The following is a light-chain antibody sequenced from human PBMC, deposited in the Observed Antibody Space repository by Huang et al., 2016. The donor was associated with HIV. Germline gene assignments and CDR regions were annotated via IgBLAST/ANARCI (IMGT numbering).Light chain of an antibody. J-gene: IGKJ1*01. CDR2: WAS. CDR3: QQYDTSPWT. Sequence: DIVMTQSPDSLAVSLGVRATINCKSSQSVLYSSNNKNYLAWYQQKPGQPPKLLIYWASTRESGVPDRFTGSGSGTDFSLTISSLQAEDVAVYYCQQYDTSPWTFGQGTKVEIK. V-gene: IGKV4-1*01. CDR1: QSVLYSSNNKNY.